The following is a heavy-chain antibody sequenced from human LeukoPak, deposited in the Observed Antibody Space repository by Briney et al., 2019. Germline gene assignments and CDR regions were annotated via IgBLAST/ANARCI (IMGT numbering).Heavy chain of an antibody. CDR3: ASGAVAGRPDY. V-gene: IGHV3-66*01. D-gene: IGHD6-19*01. Sequence: GGSLRLSCAASGFTVSSNYMSWVRQAPGKGLEWVSVIYSGGSTYYADSVKGRFTISRDNAKNSLYLQMNSLRAEDTAVYYCASGAVAGRPDYWGQGTLVTVLS. CDR1: GFTVSSNY. CDR2: IYSGGST. J-gene: IGHJ4*02.